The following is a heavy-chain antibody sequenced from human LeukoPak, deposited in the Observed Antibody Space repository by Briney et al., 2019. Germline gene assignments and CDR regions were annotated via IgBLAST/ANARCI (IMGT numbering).Heavy chain of an antibody. V-gene: IGHV1-18*01. D-gene: IGHD3-22*01. J-gene: IGHJ1*01. CDR1: GYTFTSYA. CDR3: TRGYYDSSDFEYLHH. Sequence: ASVKVSCKTSGYTFTSYAISWVRQAPGHGLEYMGRIAVYNGNTKYVQNLQGRVTMTTDTSTSTAYMELSRLRSDDTAIYYCTRGYYDSSDFEYLHHWGQGTLVTVSS. CDR2: IAVYNGNT.